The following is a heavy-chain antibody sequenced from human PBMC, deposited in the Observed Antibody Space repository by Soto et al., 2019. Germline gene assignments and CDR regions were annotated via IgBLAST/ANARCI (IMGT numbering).Heavy chain of an antibody. CDR2: IIPFSGTA. CDR1: GGTFSSYA. Sequence: QVQLVQSGAEVKKPGSSVKVSCKASGGTFSSYAISWVRQAPGQGLEWMGGIIPFSGTANYPQKFQGRVTITADESTSIANMELKSLGSEDTAVYYCATDYAVADTYYFGMHVWGQGTTVTVSS. J-gene: IGHJ6*02. D-gene: IGHD6-19*01. V-gene: IGHV1-69*01. CDR3: ATDYAVADTYYFGMHV.